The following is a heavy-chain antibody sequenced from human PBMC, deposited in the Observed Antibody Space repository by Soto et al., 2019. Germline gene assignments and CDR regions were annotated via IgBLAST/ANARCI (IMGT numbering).Heavy chain of an antibody. V-gene: IGHV1-69*13. CDR2: IIPIFGTA. D-gene: IGHD3-10*01. CDR3: ARGLSYYGSGSYYYYGMDV. CDR1: GGTFSSYA. Sequence: SVKVSCKASGGTFSSYAISWVRQAPGQGLEWMGGIIPIFGTANYAQKFQGRVTITADESTSTAYMELSSLRSEDTAVYYCARGLSYYGSGSYYYYGMDVWSQGTTVTVSS. J-gene: IGHJ6*02.